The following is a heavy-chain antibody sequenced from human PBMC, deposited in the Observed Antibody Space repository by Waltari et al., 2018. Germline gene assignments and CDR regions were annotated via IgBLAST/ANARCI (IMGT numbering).Heavy chain of an antibody. D-gene: IGHD6-13*01. Sequence: EVQLVESAGGLVKPGGSLRRSCAASGFTFRRYSINWVRQAPGKGLGWCSSISSSSAYIYYADSVKGRFTISRDNAKNSLYLQMNSLRAEDTAVYYCAAFGPYSSTTRGLDYWGQGTLVTVSS. V-gene: IGHV3-21*01. CDR1: GFTFRRYS. CDR3: AAFGPYSSTTRGLDY. J-gene: IGHJ4*02. CDR2: ISSSSAYI.